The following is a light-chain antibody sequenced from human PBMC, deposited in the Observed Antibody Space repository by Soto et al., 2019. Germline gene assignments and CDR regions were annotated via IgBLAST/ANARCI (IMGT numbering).Light chain of an antibody. CDR1: QAISSF. CDR3: QQRKGYPIT. Sequence: DIQLTQSPSFLSASVGDRVTITCRVSQAISSFLAWYHQKPGKAPNLLIHTASTLQSGVPSRFSGSGSGTEFSLTISSLQPEDFATYYCQQRKGYPITFGQGTRLEI. CDR2: TAS. V-gene: IGKV1-9*01. J-gene: IGKJ5*01.